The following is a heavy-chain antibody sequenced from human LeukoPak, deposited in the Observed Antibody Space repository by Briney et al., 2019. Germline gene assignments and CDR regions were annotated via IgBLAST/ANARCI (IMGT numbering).Heavy chain of an antibody. CDR2: INPNSGGT. J-gene: IGHJ5*02. V-gene: IGHV1-2*02. Sequence: GASVKVSCKASGYTFTGYYMHWVRQAPGQGLEWMGWINPNSGGTNYAQKFQGMVTMTRDTSISTAYMELSRLRSDDTAVYYCARGSGSCYRWFDPWGQGTLVTVSS. D-gene: IGHD1-26*01. CDR1: GYTFTGYY. CDR3: ARGSGSCYRWFDP.